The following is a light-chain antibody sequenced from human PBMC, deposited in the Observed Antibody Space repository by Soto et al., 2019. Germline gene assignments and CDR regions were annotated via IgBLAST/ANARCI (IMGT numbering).Light chain of an antibody. Sequence: QSVLTQPPSVSGAPGQRVTISCTESSSNIGAGYDVHWYQQLPGTAPKLLLYGNSNRPSGVPDRFSGSKSGTSASLAITGLQAEDEADYYCQSYDSSLSVWVFGGGTKLTVL. CDR1: SSNIGAGYD. V-gene: IGLV1-40*01. CDR2: GNS. CDR3: QSYDSSLSVWV. J-gene: IGLJ3*02.